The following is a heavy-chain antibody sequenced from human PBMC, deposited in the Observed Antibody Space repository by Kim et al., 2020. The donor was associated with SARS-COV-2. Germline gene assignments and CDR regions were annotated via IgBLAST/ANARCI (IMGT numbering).Heavy chain of an antibody. CDR2: ISYDGSNK. J-gene: IGHJ6*02. D-gene: IGHD1-26*01. V-gene: IGHV3-30*18. CDR3: AKCVGATMDYSCGMDV. CDR1: GFFFSSYG. Sequence: GGSLRLSCAASGFFFSSYGMYWVRQAPGKGLEGVAVISYDGSNKYYADSVQGRFTISRDNSKNTLFLQMNSLRAEDTAVYYCAKCVGATMDYSCGMDVWGQGTTVTVSS.